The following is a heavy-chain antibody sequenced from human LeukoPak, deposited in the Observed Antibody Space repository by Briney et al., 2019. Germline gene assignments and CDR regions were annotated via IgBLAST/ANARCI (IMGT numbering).Heavy chain of an antibody. CDR3: ARVRWDGDTAMEGYYFDY. D-gene: IGHD5-18*01. CDR1: GGSFSGYY. J-gene: IGHJ4*02. Sequence: SETLSLTCAVYGGSFSGYYWSWIRQPPGKGLEWIGEINHSGSTNYNPSLKSRVTISVDTSKNQFSLKLSSVTAADTAVYYCARVRWDGDTAMEGYYFDYWGQGTLVTVSS. CDR2: INHSGST. V-gene: IGHV4-34*01.